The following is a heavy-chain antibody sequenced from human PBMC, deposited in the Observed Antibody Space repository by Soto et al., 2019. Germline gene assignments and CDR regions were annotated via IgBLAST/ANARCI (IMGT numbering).Heavy chain of an antibody. V-gene: IGHV4-4*02. CDR3: ARNGYSNGWYHFDY. CDR1: GGSISSSNW. Sequence: SETLSLTCALSGGSISSSNWWSWVRQPPGKGLEWIGEIHHSGGTNYKSSLKSRVTISVDKSKNQFSLKLTSVTAADTAVYYCARNGYSNGWYHFDYWGQGILVTVSS. J-gene: IGHJ4*02. CDR2: IHHSGGT. D-gene: IGHD6-19*01.